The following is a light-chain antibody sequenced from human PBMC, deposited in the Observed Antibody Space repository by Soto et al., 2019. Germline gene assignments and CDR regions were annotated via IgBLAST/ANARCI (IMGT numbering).Light chain of an antibody. CDR1: SSNIGSNT. J-gene: IGLJ1*01. CDR2: SNN. V-gene: IGLV1-44*01. CDR3: ATWADGLNSYV. Sequence: QAVVTQPPSASGTPGQRVTISCSGSSSNIGSNTVSWYQQLPQRAPKLLIFSNNQRPSGVPDRFSGSKSGTSASLAISGLQSEDVADYYCATWADGLNSYVFGTGTKLTVL.